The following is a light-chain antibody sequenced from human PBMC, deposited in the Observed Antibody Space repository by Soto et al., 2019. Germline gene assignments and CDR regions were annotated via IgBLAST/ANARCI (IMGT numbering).Light chain of an antibody. J-gene: IGKJ3*01. Sequence: EIVLTQSPGTLSLSPGEIATLSCRASQSVSSSYLAWYQQKPGQAPRVLIYGASSRATGIPDRFSGSGSGTDFTLTISRLEPEDFAVYYCQQYGSSLFTLGPGTKVDIK. CDR3: QQYGSSLFT. CDR1: QSVSSSY. V-gene: IGKV3-20*01. CDR2: GAS.